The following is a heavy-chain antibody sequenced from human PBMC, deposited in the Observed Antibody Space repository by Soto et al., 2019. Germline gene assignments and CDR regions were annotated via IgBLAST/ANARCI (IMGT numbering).Heavy chain of an antibody. CDR2: INHSGST. D-gene: IGHD6-13*01. V-gene: IGHV4-34*01. CDR1: GGSFSGYY. CDR3: ARGSSRSLAIHYYYYYYYMDV. J-gene: IGHJ6*03. Sequence: SETLSLTCAVYGGSFSGYYWSWIRQPPGKGLEWIGEINHSGSTNYNPSLKSRVTISVDTSKNQFSLKLSSVTAADTAVYYCARGSSRSLAIHYYYYYYYMDVWGKGTMVTVSS.